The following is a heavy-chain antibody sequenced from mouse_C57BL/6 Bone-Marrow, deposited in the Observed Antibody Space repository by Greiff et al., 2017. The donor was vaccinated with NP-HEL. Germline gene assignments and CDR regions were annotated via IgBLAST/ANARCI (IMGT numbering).Heavy chain of an antibody. Sequence: VQLQQSGTELVKPGASVKLSCKASGYTFTSYWMHWVKQRPGQGLEWIGNINPSNGGTNYNEKFKSKATLTVDKSSSTAYMQLSSLTSEDSAVYYCARSRGGLFITDYWGQGTTLTVSS. D-gene: IGHD1-1*01. V-gene: IGHV1-53*01. CDR1: GYTFTSYW. J-gene: IGHJ2*01. CDR3: ARSRGGLFITDY. CDR2: INPSNGGT.